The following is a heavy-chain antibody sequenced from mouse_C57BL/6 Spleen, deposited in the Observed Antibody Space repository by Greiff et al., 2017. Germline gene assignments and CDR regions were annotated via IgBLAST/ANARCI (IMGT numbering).Heavy chain of an antibody. D-gene: IGHD2-4*01. CDR1: GFTFSDYG. Sequence: DVKLVESGGGLVKPGGSLKLSCAASGFTFSDYGMHWVRQAPETGLEWVAYISSGSSTIYYADTVKGRFTISRDNAKNTLFLQMTSLRSEDTAMYYCARKDDYEGFAYWGQGTLVTVSA. CDR2: ISSGSSTI. J-gene: IGHJ3*01. CDR3: ARKDDYEGFAY. V-gene: IGHV5-17*01.